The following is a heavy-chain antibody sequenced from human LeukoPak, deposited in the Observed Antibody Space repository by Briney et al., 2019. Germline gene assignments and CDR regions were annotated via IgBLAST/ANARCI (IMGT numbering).Heavy chain of an antibody. CDR2: INHSGST. D-gene: IGHD1-1*01. CDR1: GGSFSGYY. CDR3: ARGRTEGKIPYVDY. Sequence: SETLSLTCAVYGGSFSGYYWSWIRQPPGKGLEWIGEINHSGSTNYNPSLKSRVTISVDTSKNQFSLKLSSVTAAGTAVYYCARGRTEGKIPYVDYWGQGTLVTVSS. V-gene: IGHV4-34*01. J-gene: IGHJ4*02.